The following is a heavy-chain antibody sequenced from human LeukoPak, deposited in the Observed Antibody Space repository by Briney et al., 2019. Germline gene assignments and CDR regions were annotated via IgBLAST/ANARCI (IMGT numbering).Heavy chain of an antibody. CDR1: RGSISGYY. D-gene: IGHD2-2*01. CDR3: ARWAGERDCSSTTGPRNWFDP. CDR2: IYFSVGT. V-gene: IGHV4-59*01. J-gene: IGHJ5*02. Sequence: LERPSLTPTVSRGSISGYYWSSSWDSPGERLWSGVDIYFSVGTHYKPPPKSRVTTSVDTSKNQFSLKLSSVTAADTAVYYCARWAGERDCSSTTGPRNWFDPWGQGTLVTVSS.